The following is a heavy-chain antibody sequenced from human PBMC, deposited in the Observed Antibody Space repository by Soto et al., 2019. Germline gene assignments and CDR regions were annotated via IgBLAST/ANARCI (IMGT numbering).Heavy chain of an antibody. CDR2: IYYSGST. CDR1: GASMSSYY. V-gene: IGHV4-59*12. Sequence: PSETLSLTCTVSGASMSSYYWAWIRQPPGKGLEWIGYIYYSGSTNYNPSLKSRVTISVDTSKNQFSLQLNSVTPEDTAVYYCARDLVGATVGTFDYWGQGTLVTVSS. CDR3: ARDLVGATVGTFDY. J-gene: IGHJ4*02. D-gene: IGHD1-26*01.